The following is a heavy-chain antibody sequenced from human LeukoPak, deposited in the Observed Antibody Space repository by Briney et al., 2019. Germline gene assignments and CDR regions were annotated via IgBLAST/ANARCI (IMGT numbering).Heavy chain of an antibody. J-gene: IGHJ5*02. D-gene: IGHD3-10*01. CDR3: ARHGSVRSPLGP. CDR2: IYATGST. V-gene: IGHV4-4*09. Sequence: SETLSLTCTVSGGSISSYYWSWIRQPPGKGLEWIGYIYATGSTSYNPSLKSRVTISVDTSKNQFSLNLRPVTAADTAVYYCARHGSVRSPLGPWGQGTLVTVSS. CDR1: GGSISSYY.